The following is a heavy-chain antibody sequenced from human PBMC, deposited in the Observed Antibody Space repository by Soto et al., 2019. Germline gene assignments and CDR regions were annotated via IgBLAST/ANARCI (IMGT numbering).Heavy chain of an antibody. J-gene: IGHJ3*01. CDR3: AKSRILLAADDAFDV. V-gene: IGHV1-69*12. CDR2: IIPMFDSE. Sequence: QVQLVQSGAEVKKPGSSVKVSCKASGDTFTSYALSWVRQAPGQGLEWMGGIIPMFDSENYAQKFQGRITITAEESTSTVYMELSSLRSEDTAVYFCAKSRILLAADDAFDVWDQGTMVTVS. D-gene: IGHD6-13*01. CDR1: GDTFTSYA.